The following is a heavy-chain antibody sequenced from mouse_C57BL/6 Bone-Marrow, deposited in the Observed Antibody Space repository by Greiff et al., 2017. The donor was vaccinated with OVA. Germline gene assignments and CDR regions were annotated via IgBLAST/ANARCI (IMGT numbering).Heavy chain of an antibody. J-gene: IGHJ1*03. CDR2: IYPGGGYT. V-gene: IGHV1-63*01. Sequence: VQLQQSGAELVRPGTSVKMSCKASGYTFTNYWIGWAKQRPGHGLEWIGDIYPGGGYTNYNEKFKGKATLTADKSSSTAYVQFSSLTSEDSAIYYCARDYGWYFDVWGTGTTVTVSS. CDR1: GYTFTNYW. D-gene: IGHD1-1*01. CDR3: ARDYGWYFDV.